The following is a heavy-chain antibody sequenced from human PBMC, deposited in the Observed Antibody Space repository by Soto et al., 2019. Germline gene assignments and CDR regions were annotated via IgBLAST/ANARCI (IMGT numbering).Heavy chain of an antibody. Sequence: ESGGGVVQPGRSLRLSCAASGFTFSSFGMHWVRQAPGKGLEWVALISYQGSVKYYADSVKGRFTISRDNSKNTLSLQMNSLTTEDTAVYYCAKAEMYCSSVTCYPDSWGQGTLVSVSS. D-gene: IGHD2-2*01. CDR3: AKAEMYCSSVTCYPDS. J-gene: IGHJ4*02. CDR1: GFTFSSFG. CDR2: ISYQGSVK. V-gene: IGHV3-30*18.